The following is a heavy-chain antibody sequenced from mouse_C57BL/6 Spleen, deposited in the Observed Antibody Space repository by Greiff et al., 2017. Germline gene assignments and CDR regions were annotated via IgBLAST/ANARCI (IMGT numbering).Heavy chain of an antibody. V-gene: IGHV1-22*01. J-gene: IGHJ4*01. CDR2: INPNTGGT. Sequence: EVQLQQSGPELVKPGASVKMSCKASGYTFTDYNMHWVKQSHGKSLEWIGYINPNTGGTSYNQKFKGKATLTVNKSSSTAYMELRSLTSCVSAVYYCASSSPLYYYAMDYWGQGTSVTVSS. CDR3: ASSSPLYYYAMDY. D-gene: IGHD1-1*01. CDR1: GYTFTDYN.